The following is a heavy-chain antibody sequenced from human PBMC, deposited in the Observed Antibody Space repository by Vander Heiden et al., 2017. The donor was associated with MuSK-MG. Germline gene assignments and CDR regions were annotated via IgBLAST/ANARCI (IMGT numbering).Heavy chain of an antibody. CDR3: TRPTVRTGIQYSFDH. CDR2: IRSNSYGGAT. Sequence: EVQLVESGGDLVQPGRSLRLSCATSGFNFATYAMSWVRQAPGKGLEWVGFIRSNSYGGATQYAASVKGRFTISRDDSKSIVYLQMNSLKIEDTAVYYCTRPTVRTGIQYSFDHWGQGTLVTVSS. J-gene: IGHJ4*02. D-gene: IGHD1-1*01. V-gene: IGHV3-49*04. CDR1: GFNFATYA.